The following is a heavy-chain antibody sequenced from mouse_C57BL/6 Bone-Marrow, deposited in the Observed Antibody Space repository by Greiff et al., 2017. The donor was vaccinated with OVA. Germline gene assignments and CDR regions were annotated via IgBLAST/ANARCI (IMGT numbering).Heavy chain of an antibody. D-gene: IGHD3-2*02. V-gene: IGHV3-6*01. J-gene: IGHJ2*01. CDR3: ARGSSSGYDDY. CDR1: GYSITSGYY. CDR2: ISYDGSN. Sequence: EVKVEESGPGLVKPSQSLSLTCSVTGYSITSGYYWNWIRQFPGNKLEWMGYISYDGSNNYNPSLKNRISITRDTSKNQFFLKLNSVTTEDTATYYCARGSSSGYDDYWGQGTTLTVSS.